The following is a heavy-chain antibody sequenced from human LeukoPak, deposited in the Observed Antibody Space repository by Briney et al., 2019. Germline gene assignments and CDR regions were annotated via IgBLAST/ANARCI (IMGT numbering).Heavy chain of an antibody. CDR3: ASGNVGLDYYYYYYMDV. CDR2: IIPIFGTA. V-gene: IGHV1-69*06. J-gene: IGHJ6*03. D-gene: IGHD1-1*01. Sequence: SVKVSCKASGYTFTDYYMHWVRQAPGQGLEWMGGIIPIFGTANYAQKFQGRVTITADKSTSTAYMELSSLRSEDTAVHYCASGNVGLDYYYYYYMDVWGKGTTVTVSS. CDR1: GYTFTDYY.